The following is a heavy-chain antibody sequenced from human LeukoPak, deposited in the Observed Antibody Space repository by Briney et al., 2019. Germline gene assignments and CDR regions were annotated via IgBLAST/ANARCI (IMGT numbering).Heavy chain of an antibody. CDR2: IDYSGSA. CDR1: GGSLSSYY. CDR3: ARHNYDDYVFDI. V-gene: IGHV4-59*08. Sequence: SETLSLTCTVSGGSLSSYYFSWIRQSPGRGLEWIAYIDYSGSASYNPSLKSRVTMSVDTSKQFSLSLSSVTAADTAVYYCARHNYDDYVFDIWGQGTKVTVSS. J-gene: IGHJ3*02. D-gene: IGHD4-17*01.